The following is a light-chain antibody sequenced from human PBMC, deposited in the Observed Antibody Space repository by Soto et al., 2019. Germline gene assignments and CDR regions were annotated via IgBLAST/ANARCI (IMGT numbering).Light chain of an antibody. CDR2: DVN. CDR3: CSYGGSFYV. J-gene: IGLJ1*01. CDR1: SSDVGGYNY. V-gene: IGLV2-11*01. Sequence: QSALTQPHSVSGSPGQSVAISCSGTSSDVGGYNYVSWYQQHPGKAPKLIIFDVNKRPSGVPDRFSGSKSGSTASLTISGPQAEDEADYYCCSYGGSFYVVGTGTKVTVL.